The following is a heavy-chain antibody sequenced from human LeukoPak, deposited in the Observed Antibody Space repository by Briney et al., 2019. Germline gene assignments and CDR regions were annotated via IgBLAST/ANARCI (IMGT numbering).Heavy chain of an antibody. V-gene: IGHV1-18*01. CDR2: ISAYNGNT. J-gene: IGHJ4*02. CDR3: AAVHFIEGVSPTNY. CDR1: GYTFTSYG. D-gene: IGHD1-26*01. Sequence: ASVKVSRKASGYTFTSYGISWVRQAPGQGLEWMGWISAYNGNTNYAQKLQGRVTMTTDTSTSTAYMELRSLRSDDTAVYYCAAVHFIEGVSPTNYWGQGTLVTVSS.